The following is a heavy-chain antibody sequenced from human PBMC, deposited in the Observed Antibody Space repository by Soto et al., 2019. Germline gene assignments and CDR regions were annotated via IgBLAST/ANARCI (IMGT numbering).Heavy chain of an antibody. J-gene: IGHJ5*01. Sequence: PVESLQISCKGSENTFSSYWIAWVRQLPWKGLECMGIIYPYESYTRYSPSFQGQVTISVDKSITTAYLQWSSLKASDTAMYYCARRAYNYTDDLQDS. D-gene: IGHD5-18*01. V-gene: IGHV5-51*01. CDR3: ARRAYNYTDDLQDS. CDR2: IYPYESYT. CDR1: ENTFSSYW.